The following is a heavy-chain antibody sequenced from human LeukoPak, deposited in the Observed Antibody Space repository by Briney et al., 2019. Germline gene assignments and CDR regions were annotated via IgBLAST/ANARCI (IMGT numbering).Heavy chain of an antibody. V-gene: IGHV4-38-2*02. CDR2: IYHSGST. CDR1: GSPISNGYY. Sequence: SETLSLTCTVSGSPISNGYYWGWIRQPPGKGLEWIGNIYHSGSTYYNPSLKSRVTISVDTSRNQFSLKMSSVTAADTAVYYCASLYGSGFSFDYWGRGTLVTVSS. CDR3: ASLYGSGFSFDY. D-gene: IGHD3-10*01. J-gene: IGHJ4*01.